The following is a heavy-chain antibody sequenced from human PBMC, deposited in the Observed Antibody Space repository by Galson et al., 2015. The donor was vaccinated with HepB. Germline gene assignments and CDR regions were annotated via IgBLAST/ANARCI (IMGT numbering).Heavy chain of an antibody. CDR1: GYTFTSYA. V-gene: IGHV1-3*01. CDR3: ASAAEVYPYSGYDPITLGANYYYYGMDV. J-gene: IGHJ6*02. Sequence: SVKVSCKASGYTFTSYAMHWVRQAPGQRLEWMGWINAGNGNTKYSQKFQGRVTITRDTSASTAYMELSSLRSEDTAVYYCASAAEVYPYSGYDPITLGANYYYYGMDVWGQGTTVTVSS. D-gene: IGHD5-12*01. CDR2: INAGNGNT.